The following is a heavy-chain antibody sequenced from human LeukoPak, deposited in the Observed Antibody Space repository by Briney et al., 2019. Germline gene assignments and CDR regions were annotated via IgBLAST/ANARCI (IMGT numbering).Heavy chain of an antibody. J-gene: IGHJ3*02. CDR2: IYYSGST. Sequence: SETLSLTCTVSGGSISSSSYYWGWIRQPPGKGLEWIGSIYYSGSTYDNPSLKSRVTISADTSKNQFSLKLSSVTAADTAVYYCARGRGDLEPPAEFDIWGQGTMVTVSS. D-gene: IGHD2-21*02. CDR1: GGSISSSSYY. V-gene: IGHV4-39*07. CDR3: ARGRGDLEPPAEFDI.